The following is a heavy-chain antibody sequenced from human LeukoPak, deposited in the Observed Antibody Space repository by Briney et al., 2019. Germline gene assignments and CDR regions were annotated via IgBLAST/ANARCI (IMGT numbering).Heavy chain of an antibody. CDR1: GGSVSSTTYY. CDR3: ARGGTTMNTVTHFDY. D-gene: IGHD4-17*01. V-gene: IGHV4-39*07. CDR2: INYSGST. J-gene: IGHJ4*02. Sequence: NTSETLSLTCTVSGGSVSSTTYYWSWIRQPPGKGLEWIASINYSGSTYYNPSLKSRVTISVDTSKNQFSLKLRSVTATDTAVYYCARGGTTMNTVTHFDYWGQGTLVTVSS.